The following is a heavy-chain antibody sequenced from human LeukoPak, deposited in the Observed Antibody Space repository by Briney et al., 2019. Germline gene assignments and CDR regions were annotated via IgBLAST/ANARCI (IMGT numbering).Heavy chain of an antibody. J-gene: IGHJ4*02. CDR3: ARESHYDSSGYYYEVYYFDY. CDR2: IYYSGST. CDR1: GGSISSGDYY. V-gene: IGHV4-30-4*01. Sequence: SETLSLTCTVSGGSISSGDYYWSWIRQPPGKGLEWIGYIYYSGSTYYNPSLKSRVTISVDTSKNQFSLKLSSVTAADTAVYYCARESHYDSSGYYYEVYYFDYWGQGTLVTVSS. D-gene: IGHD3-22*01.